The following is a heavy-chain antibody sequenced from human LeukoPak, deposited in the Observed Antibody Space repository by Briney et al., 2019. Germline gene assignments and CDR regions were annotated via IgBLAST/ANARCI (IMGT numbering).Heavy chain of an antibody. CDR3: ARTANRGYDFWSGYFY. Sequence: ASVKVSCKASGYTFTSYGISWVRQAPGQGLEWMGWISAYNGNTNYAQKLQGRVTMTTDTSTSTAYMELRSLRSDDTAVYYCARTANRGYDFWSGYFYWGQGTLVTVSS. V-gene: IGHV1-18*01. CDR2: ISAYNGNT. D-gene: IGHD3-3*01. J-gene: IGHJ4*02. CDR1: GYTFTSYG.